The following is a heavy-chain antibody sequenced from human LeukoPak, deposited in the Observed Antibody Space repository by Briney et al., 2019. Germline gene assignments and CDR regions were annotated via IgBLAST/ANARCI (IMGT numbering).Heavy chain of an antibody. J-gene: IGHJ6*03. Sequence: SQTLSLTCTVSGGSISSGDYYWSWTRQPPGKGLEWIGYIYYSGSTYYNPSLKSRVTISVDTSKNQFSLKLSSVTAADTAVYYCARDTPVTIFGVTNYYMDVWGKGTTVTVSS. CDR3: ARDTPVTIFGVTNYYMDV. CDR1: GGSISSGDYY. V-gene: IGHV4-30-4*08. D-gene: IGHD3-3*01. CDR2: IYYSGST.